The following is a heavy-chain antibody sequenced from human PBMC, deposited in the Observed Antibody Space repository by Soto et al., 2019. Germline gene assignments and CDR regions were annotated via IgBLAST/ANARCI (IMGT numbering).Heavy chain of an antibody. CDR3: ARGSRMRIPAASGRDYYYHGLEV. D-gene: IGHD2-15*01. CDR2: INHRGSI. Sequence: QVQLQQWGAGLLKPSETLSLNCAVYGGSFSGYYWCWIRQPPGQGLEWIGEINHRGSINYNPSLNSGVTMSVDTSKNQFSLKLSSVTAADSAVFYCARGSRMRIPAASGRDYYYHGLEVWGQGTAVTVSS. J-gene: IGHJ6*02. V-gene: IGHV4-34*01. CDR1: GGSFSGYY.